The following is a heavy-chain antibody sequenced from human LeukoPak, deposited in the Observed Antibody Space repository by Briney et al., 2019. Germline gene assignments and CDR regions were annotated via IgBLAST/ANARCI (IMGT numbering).Heavy chain of an antibody. Sequence: GGSLRLSCAASGFTFSDYGMSWVRQAPGKGLEWVSSISSSSIYIYYADSVKGRFTISRDNAKNSLYLQMNSLRAEDTAVYYCASGYDVDYWGQGTLVTVSS. CDR1: GFTFSDYG. J-gene: IGHJ4*02. D-gene: IGHD5-12*01. CDR2: ISSSSIYI. CDR3: ASGYDVDY. V-gene: IGHV3-21*06.